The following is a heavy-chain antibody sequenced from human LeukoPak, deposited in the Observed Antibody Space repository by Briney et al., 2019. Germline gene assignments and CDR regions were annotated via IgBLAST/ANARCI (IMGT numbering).Heavy chain of an antibody. CDR2: IYSGGST. CDR1: GFTVSSNY. V-gene: IGHV3-53*01. D-gene: IGHD2-21*02. J-gene: IGHJ4*02. Sequence: PGGSLRLSCAASGFTVSSNYMSWVRQAPGKGLEWVSVIYSGGSTYYADSVKGRFTISRDNSKNTLYLQMNSLRAEDTAVYYCARGFVLGAAKNYFDYWGQGALVTVSS. CDR3: ARGFVLGAAKNYFDY.